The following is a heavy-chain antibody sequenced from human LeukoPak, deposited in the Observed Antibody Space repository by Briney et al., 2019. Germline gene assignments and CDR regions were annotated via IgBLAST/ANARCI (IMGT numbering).Heavy chain of an antibody. J-gene: IGHJ6*02. V-gene: IGHV3-30*18. D-gene: IGHD2-8*01. CDR2: ISYDGSNK. CDR1: GFTFSSYG. Sequence: PGRSLRLSCAASGFTFSSYGMHWVRQAPGKGLEWVAVISYDGSNKYYADSVKGRFTISRDNSKNTLYLQMNSLRAEDTAVYYCAKDEWYYGMDVWGQGTTVTVSS. CDR3: AKDEWYYGMDV.